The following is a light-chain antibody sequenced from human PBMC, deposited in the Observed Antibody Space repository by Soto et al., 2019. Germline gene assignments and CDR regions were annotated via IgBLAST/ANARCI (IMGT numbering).Light chain of an antibody. J-gene: IGKJ2*01. V-gene: IGKV4-1*01. CDR3: QQFYSSPFT. Sequence: DIVMTQSPDSLAVSLGERATINCKSNQSVFYNTNKKTYLAWYQQKPGQPPKLLIYCAATRQSGVPDRYSGSGSGTDFTLTISSLQAEDVAVYHCQQFYSSPFTFGQGNKLEIK. CDR2: CAA. CDR1: QSVFYNTNKKTY.